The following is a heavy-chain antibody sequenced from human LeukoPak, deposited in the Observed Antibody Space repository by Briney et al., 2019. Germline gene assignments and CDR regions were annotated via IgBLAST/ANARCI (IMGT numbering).Heavy chain of an antibody. CDR1: GFTFDTYS. CDR2: ISGSSSTI. V-gene: IGHV3-48*01. D-gene: IGHD6-6*01. J-gene: IGHJ6*03. CDR3: AKAESSSSGYYYYMDV. Sequence: GGSLRLSCAASGFTFDTYSMTWVRQAPGKGLEWVSYISGSSSTIYYADSVKGRFTISRDNSKNTLYLQMNSLRAEDTAVYFCAKAESSSSGYYYYMDVWGKGTTVTVSS.